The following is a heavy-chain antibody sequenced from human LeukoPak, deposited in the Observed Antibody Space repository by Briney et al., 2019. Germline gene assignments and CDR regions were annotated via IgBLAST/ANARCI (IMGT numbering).Heavy chain of an antibody. CDR2: IYPGDSDT. Sequence: GEPLKISCKASGYSFTSYWIGWVPQPPGKGLEWMGMIYPGDSDTRYSPSFQGQVTISADKSISTAYLQWSSLKASDTAMYYCARQHRAFDYWGQGTPVTVSS. CDR1: GYSFTSYW. V-gene: IGHV5-51*01. D-gene: IGHD5-24*01. J-gene: IGHJ4*02. CDR3: ARQHRAFDY.